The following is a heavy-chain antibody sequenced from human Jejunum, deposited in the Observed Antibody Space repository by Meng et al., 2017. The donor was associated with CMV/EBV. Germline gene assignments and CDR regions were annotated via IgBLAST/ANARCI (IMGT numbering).Heavy chain of an antibody. J-gene: IGHJ3*01. CDR2: MNPGRGAT. D-gene: IGHD1-26*01. CDR3: ARDMGSHAFDV. CDR1: GYTFNSNF. Sequence: KASGYTFNSNFIHWLRQAPGQGLEWMGWMNPGRGATTYSRKFQGRITMTRDTSSNTAYMELNSLRSDDTARYYCARDMGSHAFDVWGQGTLDTVSS. V-gene: IGHV1-2*02.